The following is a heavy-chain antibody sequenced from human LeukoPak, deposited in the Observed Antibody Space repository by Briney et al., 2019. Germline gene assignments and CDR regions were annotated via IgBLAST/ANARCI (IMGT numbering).Heavy chain of an antibody. V-gene: IGHV4-4*07. CDR1: GGSISNYY. CDR2: IYPSGSA. D-gene: IGHD6-13*01. Sequence: SETLYLTCTVSGGSISNYYWSWIRQPAGKGLEWIGRIYPSGSANYNPSLKSRVTMSVDTSKDQFSLRLSSVTAADTAVYYCARGAGPFDDWGQGALVTVSS. CDR3: ARGAGPFDD. J-gene: IGHJ4*02.